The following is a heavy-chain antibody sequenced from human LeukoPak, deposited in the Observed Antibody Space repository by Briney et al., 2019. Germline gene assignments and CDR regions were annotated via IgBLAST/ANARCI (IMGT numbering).Heavy chain of an antibody. Sequence: GGSLRLSCAASGFTFSDYYMSWIRQAPGKGLEWVSYISSSGSTIHYADSVKGRFTISRDNAKNSLYLQMNSLRAEDTAVYYCAKRVVAAASWFDPWGQGTLVTVSS. V-gene: IGHV3-11*04. D-gene: IGHD2-15*01. J-gene: IGHJ5*02. CDR3: AKRVVAAASWFDP. CDR2: ISSSGSTI. CDR1: GFTFSDYY.